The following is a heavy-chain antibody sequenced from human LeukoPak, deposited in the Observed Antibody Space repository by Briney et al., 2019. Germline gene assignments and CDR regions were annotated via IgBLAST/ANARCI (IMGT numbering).Heavy chain of an antibody. V-gene: IGHV6-1*01. J-gene: IGHJ4*02. CDR2: TYYMSKWHT. CDR1: GDSVSTDSAA. CDR3: ARDHSRCSGGSCYYFDY. D-gene: IGHD2-15*01. Sequence: SQTLSLTCAISGDSVSTDSAAWNWIRQSPSRGLEWLGRTYYMSKWHTDYAVSVKSRITINPDTTKNQFSLQLNSVTPEDTAVYYCARDHSRCSGGSCYYFDYWGQGTLVTVSS.